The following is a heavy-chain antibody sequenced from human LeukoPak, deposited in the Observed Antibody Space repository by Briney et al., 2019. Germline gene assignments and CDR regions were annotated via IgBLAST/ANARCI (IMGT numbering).Heavy chain of an antibody. CDR2: FNWSGGST. V-gene: IGHV3-20*04. CDR1: GFTFDDYG. D-gene: IGHD3-9*01. J-gene: IGHJ4*02. Sequence: GGSLRLSCAASGFTFDDYGMNWVRQAPGKGLEWVSGFNWSGGSTAYADSVKGRFTISRDNAKKSLYLQMNSLRAEDTALYYCARGGRMHYDILTGYYTESQYYFDYWGQGTLVTVSS. CDR3: ARGGRMHYDILTGYYTESQYYFDY.